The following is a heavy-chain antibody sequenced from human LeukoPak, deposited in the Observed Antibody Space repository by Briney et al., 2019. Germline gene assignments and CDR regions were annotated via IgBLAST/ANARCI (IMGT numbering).Heavy chain of an antibody. V-gene: IGHV4-39*01. CDR2: IYYSGST. J-gene: IGHJ6*03. D-gene: IGHD3-16*02. CDR3: ARGRDYVWGSYRSHYYMDV. Sequence: SETLSLTCTVSGGSISSSSYYWGWIRQPPGKGLEWIGSIYYSGSTYYNPSLKSRATISVDTSKNQFSLKLSSVTAADTAVYYCARGRDYVWGSYRSHYYMDVWGKGTTVTVSS. CDR1: GGSISSSSYY.